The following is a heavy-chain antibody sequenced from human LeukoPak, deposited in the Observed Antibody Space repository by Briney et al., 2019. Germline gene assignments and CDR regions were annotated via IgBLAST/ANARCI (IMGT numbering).Heavy chain of an antibody. CDR1: GGSISSYY. Sequence: SETLPLTCTVSGGSISSYYWSWIRQPPGKGLEWIGYIYYSGSTNYNPSLKSRVTISVDTSKNQFSLKLSSVTAADTAVYYCARDGTADYDFWSGYYPSFYFDYWGQGTLVTVSS. D-gene: IGHD3-3*01. V-gene: IGHV4-59*01. J-gene: IGHJ4*02. CDR2: IYYSGST. CDR3: ARDGTADYDFWSGYYPSFYFDY.